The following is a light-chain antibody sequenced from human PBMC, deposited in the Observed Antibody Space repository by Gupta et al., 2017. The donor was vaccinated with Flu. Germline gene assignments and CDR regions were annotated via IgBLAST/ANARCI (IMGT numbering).Light chain of an antibody. Sequence: VSGSPGQSITISCTGTSGDVGAYNYVSWYQQHPGKAPKLIIFEVTDRPAGASDRFSGSKSGNTASLTISGLQADDEADYYCSSYTNTNTLVIFGGGTKLTVL. CDR3: SSYTNTNTLVI. CDR2: EVT. V-gene: IGLV2-14*01. CDR1: SGDVGAYNY. J-gene: IGLJ2*01.